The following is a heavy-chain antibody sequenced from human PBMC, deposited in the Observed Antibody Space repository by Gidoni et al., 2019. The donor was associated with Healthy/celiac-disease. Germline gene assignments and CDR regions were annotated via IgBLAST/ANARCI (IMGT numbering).Heavy chain of an antibody. CDR2: IYYSGST. V-gene: IGHV4-31*03. CDR1: CDSLRLGGYY. Sequence: QVQLQESGPGLVKPSHTLSLPFTFSCDSLRLGGYYWSWIRPHPGKGLDWIGYIYYSGSTYYNPALKRRVTISVDTSKNQFSLKLSSVTAADTAVYYCARAEYGYYVPGYWGQGTLVTVSS. J-gene: IGHJ4*02. CDR3: ARAEYGYYVPGY. D-gene: IGHD4-17*01.